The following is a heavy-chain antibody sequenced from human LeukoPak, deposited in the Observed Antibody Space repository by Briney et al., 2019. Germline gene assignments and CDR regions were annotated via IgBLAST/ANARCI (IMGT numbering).Heavy chain of an antibody. CDR3: AKEVERSGWLRFLWDY. CDR1: GFNFNKCD. J-gene: IGHJ4*02. V-gene: IGHV3-23*01. Sequence: GGSLRLSCAASGFNFNKCDMSWARQAPGKGLEWVSTNTDSVKGRFVTSRDNSKDTLNLQMNSLRAEDTAVYYCAKEVERSGWLRFLWDYWGQGTLVTVSS. D-gene: IGHD5-12*01.